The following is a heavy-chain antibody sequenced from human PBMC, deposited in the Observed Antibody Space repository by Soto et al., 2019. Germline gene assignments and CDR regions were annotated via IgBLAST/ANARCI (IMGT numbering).Heavy chain of an antibody. D-gene: IGHD1-1*01. CDR3: ARRTDPPNCFDP. Sequence: SETLSLTCTVSGGSISTYYWTWIRQPPGKGLEWIGFVYSSGSTKYNPSLRGRVTISLGTSSNKFPLMLTSVTAADTAVYYCARRTDPPNCFDPWGQGTLVTVSS. J-gene: IGHJ5*02. V-gene: IGHV4-4*08. CDR2: VYSSGST. CDR1: GGSISTYY.